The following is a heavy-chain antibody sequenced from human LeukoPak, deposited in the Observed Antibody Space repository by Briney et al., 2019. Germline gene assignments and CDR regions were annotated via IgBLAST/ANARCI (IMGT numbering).Heavy chain of an antibody. CDR3: ARDIAAAGYFDY. CDR1: GFTVSSNY. V-gene: IGHV3-53*01. D-gene: IGHD6-13*01. Sequence: GGSLRLSCAASGFTVSSNYMSWVRQAPGKGLEWVSVIYSGGSTYYADSVKGRFTISRDNSKNTLYLQMNRLRAEHTAVYYCARDIAAAGYFDYWGQGTLVTVSS. CDR2: IYSGGST. J-gene: IGHJ4*02.